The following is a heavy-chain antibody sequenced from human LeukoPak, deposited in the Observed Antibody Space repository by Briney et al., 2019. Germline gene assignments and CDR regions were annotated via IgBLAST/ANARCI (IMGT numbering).Heavy chain of an antibody. CDR1: GGSISSGGYY. V-gene: IGHV4-39*07. D-gene: IGHD3-3*01. J-gene: IGHJ4*02. CDR3: ARARRDSGYYNVGY. CDR2: IYYSGST. Sequence: SETLSLTCTVSGGSISSGGYYWGWIRQPPGKGLEWIGSIYYSGSTYYNPSLKSRVTISVDTSKNQFSLKVSSVTAADTAVYYCARARRDSGYYNVGYWGQGALVTVSS.